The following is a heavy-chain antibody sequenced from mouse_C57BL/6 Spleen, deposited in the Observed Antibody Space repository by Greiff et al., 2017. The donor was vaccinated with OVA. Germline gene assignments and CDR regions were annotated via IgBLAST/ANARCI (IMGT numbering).Heavy chain of an antibody. D-gene: IGHD2-4*01. J-gene: IGHJ4*01. Sequence: EVQGVESGGGLVKPGGSLKLSCAASGFTFSSYTMSWVRQTPEKRLEWVATISGGGGNTYYPDSVKGRFTISRDNAKNTLYLQMSSLRSEDTALYYCARHEDYDEEGYYAMDYWGQGTSVTVSS. CDR1: GFTFSSYT. CDR3: ARHEDYDEEGYYAMDY. CDR2: ISGGGGNT. V-gene: IGHV5-9*01.